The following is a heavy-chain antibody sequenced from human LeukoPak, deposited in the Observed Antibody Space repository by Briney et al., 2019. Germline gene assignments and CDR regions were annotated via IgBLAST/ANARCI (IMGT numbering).Heavy chain of an antibody. Sequence: PGGSLRLSCVASGLTFSGYSMNWVRQAPGKGLEWVSCISSTSRYIYYADSVNGRFTISRDNAKNSVYLQMNSLRAEDTAVYYCTRAVAADDFSPGYWGQGTLVTVSS. J-gene: IGHJ4*02. V-gene: IGHV3-21*01. CDR2: ISSTSRYI. CDR1: GLTFSGYS. D-gene: IGHD3/OR15-3a*01. CDR3: TRAVAADDFSPGY.